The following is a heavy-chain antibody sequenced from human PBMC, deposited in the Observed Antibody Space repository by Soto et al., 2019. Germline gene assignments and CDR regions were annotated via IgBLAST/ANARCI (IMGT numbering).Heavy chain of an antibody. J-gene: IGHJ5*01. CDR3: VRRIGNSWLDF. Sequence: SQTLSLTCVISGDSVSSSSVTWNWIRQSPSRGLEWLGRTYYRSKWYNDYAESVKSRITINPDTSKNQFSLHLNSVTPEDTAVYCCVRRIGNSWLDFWGQGTLLTVSS. CDR2: TYYRSKWYN. D-gene: IGHD1-26*01. CDR1: GDSVSSSSVT. V-gene: IGHV6-1*01.